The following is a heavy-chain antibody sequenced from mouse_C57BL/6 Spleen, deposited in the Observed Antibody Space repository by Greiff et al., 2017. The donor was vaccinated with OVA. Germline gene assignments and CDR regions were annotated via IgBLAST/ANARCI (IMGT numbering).Heavy chain of an antibody. CDR3: ASSAPYGYDPDYYAMDY. J-gene: IGHJ4*01. CDR1: GYSFTDYN. Sequence: VQLQQSGPELVKPGASVKISCKASGYSFTDYNMNWVKQSNGKSLEWIGVINPNYGTTSYNQKFKGKATLTVDQSSSTAYMQLNSLTSEDSAVYYCASSAPYGYDPDYYAMDYWGQGTSVTVSS. V-gene: IGHV1-39*01. D-gene: IGHD2-2*01. CDR2: INPNYGTT.